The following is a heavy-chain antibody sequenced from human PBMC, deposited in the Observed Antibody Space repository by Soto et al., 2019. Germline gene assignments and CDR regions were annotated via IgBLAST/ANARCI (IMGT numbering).Heavy chain of an antibody. V-gene: IGHV1-8*01. CDR1: GYTFTNFD. CDR3: ASSGYCSSTSCYTGYDY. Sequence: ASVKVSCKTSGYTFTNFDVNWVRQAAGQGLEWMGWMSPNSENKGYAQKFQGRLSMTRDTSITTAYMELSSLRSEDTAVYYCASSGYCSSTSCYTGYDYWGQGTLVTVSS. J-gene: IGHJ4*02. D-gene: IGHD2-2*02. CDR2: MSPNSENK.